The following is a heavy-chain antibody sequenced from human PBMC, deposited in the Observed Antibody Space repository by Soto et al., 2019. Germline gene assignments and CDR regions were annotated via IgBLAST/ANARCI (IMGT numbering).Heavy chain of an antibody. J-gene: IGHJ4*02. CDR2: VYNSGST. D-gene: IGHD6-13*01. CDR3: ARYRREAVAGYTLDN. Sequence: QVQLQESGPGLVKASETLSLTCTVSGGSISSNYWTGIRQPPGKGLEWIGYVYNSGSTNYNPSLKSRVTISEATSKSQFSLKVNSMTAADTAVYYCARYRREAVAGYTLDNWGQGILVTVSS. CDR1: GGSISSNY. V-gene: IGHV4-59*01.